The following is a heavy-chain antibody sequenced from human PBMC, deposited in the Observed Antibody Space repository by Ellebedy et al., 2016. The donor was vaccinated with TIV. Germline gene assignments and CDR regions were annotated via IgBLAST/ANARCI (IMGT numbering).Heavy chain of an antibody. CDR1: GGSISSYY. D-gene: IGHD1-14*01. CDR2: IYTSGST. Sequence: SETLSLTXTVSGGSISSYYWSWIRQPAGKRLEWIGRIYTSGSTNYNPSLKSRVTMSIDTSKNQFSLHLSSVTAADTAVYHCAIYHRNNDYHIDPWGQGTLVTVSS. V-gene: IGHV4-4*07. CDR3: AIYHRNNDYHIDP. J-gene: IGHJ5*02.